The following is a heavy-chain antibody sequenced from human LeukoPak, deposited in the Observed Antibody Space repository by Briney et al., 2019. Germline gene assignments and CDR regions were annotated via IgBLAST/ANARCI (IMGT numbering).Heavy chain of an antibody. V-gene: IGHV1-69*05. CDR3: ARGIAARPPIGSWFDP. Sequence: GASVKVSCKASGGTFSSYAISWVRQAPGQGLEWMGGIIPIFGTANYAQKFQGRVTITTDESTSTAYMELSSLRSEDTAVYYCARGIAARPPIGSWFDPWGQGTLVTVSS. CDR2: IIPIFGTA. CDR1: GGTFSSYA. D-gene: IGHD6-6*01. J-gene: IGHJ5*02.